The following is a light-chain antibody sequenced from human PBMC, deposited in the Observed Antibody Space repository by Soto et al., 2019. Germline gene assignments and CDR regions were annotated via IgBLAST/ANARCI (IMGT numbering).Light chain of an antibody. V-gene: IGKV1-5*03. CDR2: KAS. CDR3: QQYNSYSRT. J-gene: IGKJ1*01. CDR1: QSISSW. Sequence: DIQMTQSPSTLSASVGDRVTITCRASQSISSWLAWYQQKPGKAPKLLIYKASSLESGVPSRFSGRGSGTEFTLTISSLQPDDFATYYGQQYNSYSRTFGQGTKVEIK.